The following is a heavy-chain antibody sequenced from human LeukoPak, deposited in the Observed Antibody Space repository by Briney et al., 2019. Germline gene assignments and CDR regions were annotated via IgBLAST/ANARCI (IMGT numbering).Heavy chain of an antibody. V-gene: IGHV3-23*01. J-gene: IGHJ5*02. D-gene: IGHD3-10*01. CDR1: GFTFSSYA. CDR2: ISGSGGST. Sequence: GGSLRLSCAASGFTFSSYAMSWVRQAPGKGLEWVSAISGSGGSTYYADSVKGRFTISRDDSKNTLYLQMNSLRAENTAVYYCAKDSARLARGEFDPWGQGTLVTVSS. CDR3: AKDSARLARGEFDP.